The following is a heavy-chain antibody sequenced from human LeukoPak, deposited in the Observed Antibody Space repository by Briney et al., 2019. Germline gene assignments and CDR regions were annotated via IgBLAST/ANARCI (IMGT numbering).Heavy chain of an antibody. CDR3: ARGPDYDILTPIDY. Sequence: GGSLRLSCVGSGFTFDDYAMHWVRQAPGKGLEWVSGISWNSGRRGYADSVKGRFTISRDNAKTSLYLQMNSLRAEDMALYYCARGPDYDILTPIDYWGQGTLVTVSS. D-gene: IGHD3-9*01. V-gene: IGHV3-9*03. J-gene: IGHJ4*02. CDR2: ISWNSGRR. CDR1: GFTFDDYA.